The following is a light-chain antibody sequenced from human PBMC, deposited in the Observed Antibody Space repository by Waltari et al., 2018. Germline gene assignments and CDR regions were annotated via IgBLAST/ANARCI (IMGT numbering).Light chain of an antibody. CDR3: LQDYNYPRS. CDR2: AAS. V-gene: IGKV1-6*01. CDR1: QGIRND. J-gene: IGKJ1*01. Sequence: TCRASQGIRNDLGWYQHKPGKATKLLIYAASNLYSVVPARFSGSGSGTDFTLTISSLQPEDFATYFCLQDYNYPRSFGQGTKVEIK.